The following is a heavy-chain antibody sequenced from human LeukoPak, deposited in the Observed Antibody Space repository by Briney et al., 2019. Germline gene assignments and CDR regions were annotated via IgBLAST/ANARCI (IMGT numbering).Heavy chain of an antibody. CDR3: AKGSKAVVFTRDHYMDV. CDR2: ISSSGSTI. Sequence: GGSLRLSCAASGFTFSSYEMNWVRQAPGKGLEWVSYISSSGSTIYYADSVKGRFTISRDNAKNSLYLQMNSLRAEDTAVYYCAKGSKAVVFTRDHYMDVWGKGTTVTFSS. D-gene: IGHD3-22*01. J-gene: IGHJ6*03. CDR1: GFTFSSYE. V-gene: IGHV3-48*03.